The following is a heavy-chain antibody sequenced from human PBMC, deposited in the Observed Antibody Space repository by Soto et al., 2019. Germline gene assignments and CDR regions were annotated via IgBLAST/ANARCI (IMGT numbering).Heavy chain of an antibody. Sequence: VQLVESGGGLVQPGRSLRLSCAASGFTFDDYAMHWVRQAPGKGLEWVSGISWNSGSIGYADSVKGRFTISRDNAKNSLYLQMNSLRAEDTALYYCAKGRSGYYLNYFDYWGQGTLVTVSS. CDR2: ISWNSGSI. V-gene: IGHV3-9*01. CDR1: GFTFDDYA. CDR3: AKGRSGYYLNYFDY. D-gene: IGHD3-22*01. J-gene: IGHJ4*02.